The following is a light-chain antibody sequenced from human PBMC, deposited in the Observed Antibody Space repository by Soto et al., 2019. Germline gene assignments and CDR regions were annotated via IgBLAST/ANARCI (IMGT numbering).Light chain of an antibody. CDR1: QSVSSN. CDR2: GAS. J-gene: IGKJ5*01. CDR3: QQYNNWPPSIT. V-gene: IGKV3-15*01. Sequence: EIVMTQSPATLSVSPGDRATLSCRASQSVSSNLAWYQQKPGQAPRLLIYGASTRATGIPARFNGSGSGTEFTLTISSLQAEDVAVYYCQQYNNWPPSITFGQATRLAIK.